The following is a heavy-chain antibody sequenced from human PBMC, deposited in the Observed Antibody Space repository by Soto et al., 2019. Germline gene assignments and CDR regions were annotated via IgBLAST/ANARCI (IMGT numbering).Heavy chain of an antibody. CDR2: ISWDGGST. D-gene: IGHD1-26*01. CDR1: GFTFDDYT. V-gene: IGHV3-43*01. Sequence: ESGGVVVQPGGSLRLSCAASGFTFDDYTMHWVRQAPGKGLEWVSLISWDGGSTYYADSVKGRFTISRDNSKNSLYLQMNSLRTEDTALYYCAKDSSREHYYGMDVWGQGTTVTVSS. CDR3: AKDSSREHYYGMDV. J-gene: IGHJ6*02.